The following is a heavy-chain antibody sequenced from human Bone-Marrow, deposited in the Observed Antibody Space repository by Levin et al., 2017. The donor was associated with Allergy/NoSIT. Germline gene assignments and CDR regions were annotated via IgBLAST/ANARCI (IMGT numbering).Heavy chain of an antibody. CDR2: ITTASSYM. J-gene: IGHJ6*02. Sequence: PGGSLRLSCVATGFTFRKYSMTWVRQAPGKGLEWVAYITTASSYMYYGDSVGGRFTVSRDNARDTLYLQMNSLRAEDTAVYFCARRDYYYYGFDVWGQGTTVTVSS. CDR3: ARRDYYYYGFDV. CDR1: GFTFRKYS. V-gene: IGHV3-21*01.